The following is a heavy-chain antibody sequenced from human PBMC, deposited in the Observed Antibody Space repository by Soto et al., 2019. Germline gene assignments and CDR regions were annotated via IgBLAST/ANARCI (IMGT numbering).Heavy chain of an antibody. V-gene: IGHV3-74*01. CDR1: EFTFNNYW. CDR2: INSDGSST. CDR3: ARDANTVGVAGGMDV. D-gene: IGHD1-26*01. J-gene: IGHJ6*02. Sequence: PGGSLRLSCAASEFTFNNYWIHWVRQAPGKGLVCVSRINSDGSSTTYADSVKGRFTISRDKAKNTLYLQMISLRAEDTAVYYCARDANTVGVAGGMDVWGQGTTVTVSS.